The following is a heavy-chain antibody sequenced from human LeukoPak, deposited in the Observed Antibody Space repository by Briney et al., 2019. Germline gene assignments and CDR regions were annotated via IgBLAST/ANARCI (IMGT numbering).Heavy chain of an antibody. V-gene: IGHV3-30-3*01. D-gene: IGHD3-9*01. CDR1: GFSFNNFA. J-gene: IGHJ4*02. CDR3: ASCSRRAYYDILTAYYDY. CDR2: ISYDGGKE. Sequence: GGSLRLSCVASGFSFNNFAMHTVRQAPGRGLEGLAVISYDGGKEHYAESMKGRFTISRDNSTNTLSLEINSPTPEDTAIYYCASCSRRAYYDILTAYYDYWGQGTQVTVSS.